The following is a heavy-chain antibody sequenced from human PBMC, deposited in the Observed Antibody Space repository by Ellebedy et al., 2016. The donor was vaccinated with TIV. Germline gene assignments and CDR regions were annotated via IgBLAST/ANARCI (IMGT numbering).Heavy chain of an antibody. Sequence: GESLKISCAASGFTFSPYAMAWVRQAPGKGLEWVSGIFGRGRQRYADSVKGRFTISRDNSKSTVDLQMNSLRAEDTAVYFCAKDRTPGDGYWVFDNWGQGTLVSVSS. V-gene: IGHV3-23*01. CDR2: IFGRGRQR. CDR1: GFTFSPYA. D-gene: IGHD5-18*01. J-gene: IGHJ4*02. CDR3: AKDRTPGDGYWVFDN.